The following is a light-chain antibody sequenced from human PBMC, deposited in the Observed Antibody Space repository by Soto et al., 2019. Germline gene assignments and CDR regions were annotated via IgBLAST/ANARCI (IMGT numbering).Light chain of an antibody. Sequence: EIVLTQSPATLSLSPGERATLSCRASQSGSYYLAWYQQKPGQAPRLLIYDASNRAAGIPARFSGSGSGKDFTLTISSLEPEDFAVYYCPQRTNCPSALTCGGGTKVEIK. J-gene: IGKJ4*02. CDR2: DAS. CDR1: QSGSYY. V-gene: IGKV3-11*01. CDR3: PQRTNCPSALT.